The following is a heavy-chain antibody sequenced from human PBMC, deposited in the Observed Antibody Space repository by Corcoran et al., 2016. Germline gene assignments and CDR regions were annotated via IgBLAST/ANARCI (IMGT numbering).Heavy chain of an antibody. J-gene: IGHJ4*02. CDR1: GGSISSYY. V-gene: IGHV4-59*01. Sequence: QVQLQESGPGLVKPSETLSLTCTVSGGSISSYYWSWIRQPPGKGLEWIGYIYYSGSTNYNPSLKSRVTISVDTSKNQFSLKLSSVTAADTAVYYCARVGQQGIGVYDYWGQGTLVTVSS. D-gene: IGHD6-13*01. CDR3: ARVGQQGIGVYDY. CDR2: IYYSGST.